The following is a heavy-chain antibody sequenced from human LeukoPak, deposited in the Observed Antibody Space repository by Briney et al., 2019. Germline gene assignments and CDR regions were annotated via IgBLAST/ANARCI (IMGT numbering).Heavy chain of an antibody. CDR2: ISGSGGST. J-gene: IGHJ4*02. Sequence: GGSLRLSCAASGFTFSSYAMSWVRQAPGKGLEWVSAISGSGGSTYYADSVKGRFTISRDNSKNTLYLQMNSLRAEDTAVYYCAEGYSGYDCADYWGQGTLVTVSS. D-gene: IGHD5-12*01. CDR1: GFTFSSYA. V-gene: IGHV3-23*01. CDR3: AEGYSGYDCADY.